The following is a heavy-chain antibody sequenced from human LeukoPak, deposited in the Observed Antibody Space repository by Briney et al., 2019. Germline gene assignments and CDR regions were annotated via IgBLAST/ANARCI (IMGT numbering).Heavy chain of an antibody. CDR1: GFTVSSNY. Sequence: GSLRLSCAASGFTVSSNYMSWVRQPPGKGLEWIGEINHSGSTNYNPSLKSRVTISVDTSKNQFSLKLSSVTAADTAVYYCAGTYSSGWYGGYFDYWGQGTLVTVSS. V-gene: IGHV4-34*08. CDR2: INHSGST. CDR3: AGTYSSGWYGGYFDY. J-gene: IGHJ4*02. D-gene: IGHD6-19*01.